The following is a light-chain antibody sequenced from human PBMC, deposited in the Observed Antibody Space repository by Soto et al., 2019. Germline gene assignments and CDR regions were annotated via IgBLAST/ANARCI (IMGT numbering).Light chain of an antibody. CDR3: QQYGSSGT. CDR2: GAS. V-gene: IGKV3-20*01. J-gene: IGKJ1*01. CDR1: QSVSSSY. Sequence: EIVLTQSPGTLSLSPGERATLSCRASQSVSSSYLAWYQQKPGQAPRLLIYGASNRATGLPDRFSGSGSGTDFTLTISRLEPEDLAVYYCQQYGSSGTFGQGTKVDIK.